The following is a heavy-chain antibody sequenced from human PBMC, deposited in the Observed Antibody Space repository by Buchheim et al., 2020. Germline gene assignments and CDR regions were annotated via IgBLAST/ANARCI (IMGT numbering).Heavy chain of an antibody. Sequence: QVQLVESGGGVVQPGRSLRLSCAASGFTFSSYGMHWVRQAPGKGLEWVAVIWYDGNKKYYTDSVKGRFTISRDNSKNMLYLQMNSLRAEDTAVFYCAREKGYCSGGVCSRDAFDIWGQGT. J-gene: IGHJ3*02. V-gene: IGHV3-33*01. CDR2: IWYDGNKK. D-gene: IGHD2-8*02. CDR1: GFTFSSYG. CDR3: AREKGYCSGGVCSRDAFDI.